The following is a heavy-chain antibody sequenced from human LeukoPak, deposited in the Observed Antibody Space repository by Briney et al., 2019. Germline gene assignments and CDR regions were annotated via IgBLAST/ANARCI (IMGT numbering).Heavy chain of an antibody. V-gene: IGHV1-69*05. CDR1: GGTFSSYA. CDR3: ASGDYSSGWYRNY. J-gene: IGHJ4*02. Sequence: ASVKVSCKASGGTFSSYAISWVRQAPGQGLEWMGGIIPIFGTANYAQKFQGRVTITTDESTSTAYMELSSLRSEDTAVYYCASGDYSSGWYRNYWGQGTLVTVSS. D-gene: IGHD6-19*01. CDR2: IIPIFGTA.